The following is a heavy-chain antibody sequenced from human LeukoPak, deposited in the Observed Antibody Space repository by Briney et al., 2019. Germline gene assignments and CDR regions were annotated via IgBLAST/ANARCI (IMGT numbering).Heavy chain of an antibody. CDR3: ARIGLRYYDYVWGSYRPPYYFDY. D-gene: IGHD3-16*02. J-gene: IGHJ4*02. V-gene: IGHV4-34*01. CDR1: GGSFSGYY. Sequence: PSETLSLTCAVYGGSFSGYYWSWIRQPPGKGLEWVGEINHSGSTNYNPSLKSRVTISVDTSKNQFSLKLISVTAADTAVYYCARIGLRYYDYVWGSYRPPYYFDYWGQGTLVTASS. CDR2: INHSGST.